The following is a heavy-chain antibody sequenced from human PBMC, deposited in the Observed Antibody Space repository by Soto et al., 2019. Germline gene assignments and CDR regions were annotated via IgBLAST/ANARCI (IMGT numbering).Heavy chain of an antibody. CDR2: ISAYNGNT. CDR3: ATNNRASYHFDY. V-gene: IGHV1-18*01. Sequence: GASVKVSCKASGYTFTSYGISWVRQAPGQGLEWMGWISAYNGNTNYAQKLQGRVTMTTDTSTSTAYMDLSSLKSEDTAVYYCATNNRASYHFDYWGQGTLVTVSS. D-gene: IGHD3-16*02. CDR1: GYTFTSYG. J-gene: IGHJ4*02.